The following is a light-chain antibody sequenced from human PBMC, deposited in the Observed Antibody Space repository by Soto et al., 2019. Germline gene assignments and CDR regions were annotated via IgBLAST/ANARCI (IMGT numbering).Light chain of an antibody. Sequence: QSALTQPASVSGSPGQSITISCTGTSSDIGAFDLVSWYQQHPGKAPKVMSYDVNTRPSGVSSRFSGSKSGNTASLAISGLQAEDEADYYCSSYTITSTRLFGTGTKVTVL. CDR1: SSDIGAFDL. CDR2: DVN. J-gene: IGLJ1*01. V-gene: IGLV2-14*01. CDR3: SSYTITSTRL.